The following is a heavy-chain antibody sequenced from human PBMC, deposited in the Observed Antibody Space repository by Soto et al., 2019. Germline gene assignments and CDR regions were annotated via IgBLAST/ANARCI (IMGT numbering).Heavy chain of an antibody. D-gene: IGHD6-25*01. CDR3: AKDLHSSGWAAYNFDY. CDR1: GFTFSNFG. J-gene: IGHJ4*02. Sequence: PGGSLRLSCAASGFTFSNFGMHWVRQAPGKGLEWVALISYDGSNKYYADSVKGRFTISRDSTKNTLSLQISSLRAEDSAVYYCAKDLHSSGWAAYNFDYWGQGTLVTVSS. CDR2: ISYDGSNK. V-gene: IGHV3-30*18.